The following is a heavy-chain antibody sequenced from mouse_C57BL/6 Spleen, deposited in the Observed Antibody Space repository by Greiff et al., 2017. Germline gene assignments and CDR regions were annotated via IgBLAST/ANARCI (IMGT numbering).Heavy chain of an antibody. Sequence: QVQLQQSGPELVKPGASVTISCKASGYAFSSSWMNWVKQRPGKGLEWIGRIYPGDGDTNYNGKFMGKATLTADKSSSTAYMHLSSLTSEDSAVYFCASYYEYDGRDYYAMEYWGKGTSVTVAS. CDR1: GYAFSSSW. CDR3: ASYYEYDGRDYYAMEY. V-gene: IGHV1-82*01. CDR2: IYPGDGDT. D-gene: IGHD2-4*01. J-gene: IGHJ4*01.